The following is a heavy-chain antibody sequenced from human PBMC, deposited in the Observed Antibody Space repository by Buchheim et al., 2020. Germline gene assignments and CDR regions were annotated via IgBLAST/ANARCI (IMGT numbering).Heavy chain of an antibody. CDR3: ARGYVLLWFGLQDYGMDV. CDR2: ISYDGSNK. D-gene: IGHD3-10*01. CDR1: GFTFSSYA. Sequence: QVQLVESGGGVVQPGRSLRLSCAASGFTFSSYAMHWVRQAPGKGLEWVAVISYDGSNKYYADSVKGRFTISRDNSKNTLYLQMNSLRAEDTAVYYCARGYVLLWFGLQDYGMDVWGQGTT. V-gene: IGHV3-30-3*01. J-gene: IGHJ6*02.